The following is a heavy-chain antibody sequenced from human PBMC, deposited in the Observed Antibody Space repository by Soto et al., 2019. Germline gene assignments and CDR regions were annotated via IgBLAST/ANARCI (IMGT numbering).Heavy chain of an antibody. J-gene: IGHJ6*02. V-gene: IGHV3-23*01. CDR1: GFTFSSYA. Sequence: GGSLRLSCAASGFTFSSYAMSWVRQAPGKGLEWVSAISGSGGSTYYADSVKGRFTISRDNSKNTLYLQMNSLRAEDTAVYYCKSWFGKTYYYYGMDVWGQGTTVTVS. D-gene: IGHD3-10*01. CDR2: ISGSGGST. CDR3: KSWFGKTYYYYGMDV.